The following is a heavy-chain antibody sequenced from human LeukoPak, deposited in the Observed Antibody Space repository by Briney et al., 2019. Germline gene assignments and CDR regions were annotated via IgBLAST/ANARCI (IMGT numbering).Heavy chain of an antibody. CDR3: AREINYYDSSGYLDY. Sequence: GGSLRLSCVASGFAFNTYVMSWVRQAPGKGLEWVAAINGGGSSTYYADSVKGRFTISRDNSKNTLYLQMNSLRAEDTAVYYCAREINYYDSSGYLDYWGQGTLVTVSS. CDR2: INGGGSST. CDR1: GFAFNTYV. D-gene: IGHD3-22*01. J-gene: IGHJ4*02. V-gene: IGHV3-23*01.